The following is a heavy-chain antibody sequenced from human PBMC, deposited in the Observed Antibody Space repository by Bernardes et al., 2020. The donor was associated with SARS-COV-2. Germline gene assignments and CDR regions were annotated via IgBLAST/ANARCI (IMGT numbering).Heavy chain of an antibody. CDR1: GFTFSNAW. CDR3: TTGAEIYYDSSGFSYYFAF. Sequence: GGSLRLSCAASGFTFSNAWMNWVRQAPGKGLEWVGHIKRKTDGGTTDYAAPVKGRFTISGDDSKNTMYLQMNSLKTEDTAVYYCTTGAEIYYDSSGFSYYFAFWGRGTRVTVS. J-gene: IGHJ4*02. V-gene: IGHV3-15*07. D-gene: IGHD3-22*01. CDR2: IKRKTDGGTT.